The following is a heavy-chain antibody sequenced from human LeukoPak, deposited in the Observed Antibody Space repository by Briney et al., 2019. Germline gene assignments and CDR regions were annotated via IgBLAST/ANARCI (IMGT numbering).Heavy chain of an antibody. J-gene: IGHJ2*01. Sequence: GGSLRLSCAASGFTVSSNYMSWVRQAPGKGLEWVSVIYSGGSTYYADSVEGRFTISRNNSKDTLYLQMNSLRAEDTAVYYCARDSSGYYRYFDLWGRGTLVTVSS. CDR2: IYSGGST. D-gene: IGHD3-22*01. V-gene: IGHV3-53*01. CDR1: GFTVSSNY. CDR3: ARDSSGYYRYFDL.